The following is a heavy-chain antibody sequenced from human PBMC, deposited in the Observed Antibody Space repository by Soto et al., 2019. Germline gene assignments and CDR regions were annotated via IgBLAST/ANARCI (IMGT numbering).Heavy chain of an antibody. V-gene: IGHV4-59*08. CDR2: IYYSGST. D-gene: IGHD4-17*01. CDR1: GGSISSYY. CDR3: ARRRASDYGGNNNPYYFDY. Sequence: SETLSLTCTVSGGSISSYYWSWIRQPPGKGLEWIGYIYYSGSTNYNPSLKSRVTISVDTSKNQFYLNVNSVTAEDTAVYYCARRRASDYGGNNNPYYFDYWGQGTLVTVS. J-gene: IGHJ4*02.